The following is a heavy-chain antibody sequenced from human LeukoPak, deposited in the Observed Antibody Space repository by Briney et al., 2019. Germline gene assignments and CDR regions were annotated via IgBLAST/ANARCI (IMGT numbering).Heavy chain of an antibody. Sequence: AXXKVSCKASGYTFTSYGISWVRQAPGQGLEGMGWISAYNGNTNYAQKLQGRVTMNTETSTSTAYMELRSLRSDDTAVYYCAREFPGSAAIGYWGQGTLVTVSS. CDR3: AREFPGSAAIGY. J-gene: IGHJ4*02. CDR2: ISAYNGNT. V-gene: IGHV1-18*01. D-gene: IGHD2-2*01. CDR1: GYTFTSYG.